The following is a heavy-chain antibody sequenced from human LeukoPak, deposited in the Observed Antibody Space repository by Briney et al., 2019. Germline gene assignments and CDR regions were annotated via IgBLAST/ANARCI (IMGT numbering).Heavy chain of an antibody. Sequence: GGSLRLSCAASGFTFSSYAVHWVRQAPGQGLEWVAFISYDGSNKYYADSVKGRFTISRDNSKNTLYLQMNSLRAEDTAVYYCARSRPYCSSTSCYFGAFDIWGQGTMVTVSS. J-gene: IGHJ3*02. CDR1: GFTFSSYA. CDR2: ISYDGSNK. V-gene: IGHV3-30-3*01. CDR3: ARSRPYCSSTSCYFGAFDI. D-gene: IGHD2-2*01.